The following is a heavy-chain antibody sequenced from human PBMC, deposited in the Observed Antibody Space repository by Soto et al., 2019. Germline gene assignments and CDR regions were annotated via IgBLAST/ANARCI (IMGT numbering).Heavy chain of an antibody. Sequence: ASVKVSCKVSGYTLTELSMHWVRQAPGKGLEWMGGFDPEDGETIYAQKFQGRVTMTEDTSTDTAYMELSSLRSEDTAVYYRATARFDWLLFSVVYWGQGTLVTVSS. V-gene: IGHV1-24*01. CDR3: ATARFDWLLFSVVY. CDR2: FDPEDGET. J-gene: IGHJ4*02. D-gene: IGHD3-9*01. CDR1: GYTLTELS.